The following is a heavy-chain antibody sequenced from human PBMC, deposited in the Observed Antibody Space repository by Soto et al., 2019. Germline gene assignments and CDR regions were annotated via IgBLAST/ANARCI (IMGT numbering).Heavy chain of an antibody. CDR3: AGQGGTMVRGVTVWFVP. D-gene: IGHD3-10*01. Sequence: PSQTLSLTCTVSGGSIISISYYWGLILQPPRKGLEWIGSIYYSGSTYYNPSLKSRVTISVDTSKNQFSLKLSSVTAAVTAVDYCAGQGGTMVRGVTVWFVPWGQG. J-gene: IGHJ5*02. V-gene: IGHV4-39*01. CDR2: IYYSGST. CDR1: GGSIISISYY.